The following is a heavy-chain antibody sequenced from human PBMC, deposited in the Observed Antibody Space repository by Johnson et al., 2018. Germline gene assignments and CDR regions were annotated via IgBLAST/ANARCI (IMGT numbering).Heavy chain of an antibody. CDR3: ARHVVRGGYDAFDI. Sequence: VQLVQSGGGLVQXGGSLRLSCAASGFTFSSYGMNWVRQAPGKGLECLSYIRGSGNIIFYAYSVKGRFTVSRDDAKNSLYLQMNSLRDEDTSVFHCARHVVRGGYDAFDIWGQGTVVTVSS. J-gene: IGHJ3*02. CDR2: IRGSGNII. V-gene: IGHV3-48*02. CDR1: GFTFSSYG. D-gene: IGHD3-10*01.